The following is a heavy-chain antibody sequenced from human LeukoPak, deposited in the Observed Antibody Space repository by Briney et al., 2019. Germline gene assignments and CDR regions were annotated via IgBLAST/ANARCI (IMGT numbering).Heavy chain of an antibody. CDR1: GGSISSGGYY. CDR2: IYYSGST. Sequence: SETLSLTCTVSGGSISSGGYYWSWIRQHPGKGLEWIGYIYYSGSTYYNPSLKSRVTISVDTSKNQFSLKLSSVTAADTAVYYCARVVKALQFLEIDYWGQGTLVTVSS. CDR3: ARVVKALQFLEIDY. V-gene: IGHV4-31*03. D-gene: IGHD3-3*01. J-gene: IGHJ4*02.